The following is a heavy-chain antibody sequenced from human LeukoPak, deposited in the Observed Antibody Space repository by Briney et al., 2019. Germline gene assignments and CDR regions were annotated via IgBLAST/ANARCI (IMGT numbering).Heavy chain of an antibody. J-gene: IGHJ1*01. V-gene: IGHV4-59*13. CDR2: IYHSGST. D-gene: IGHD6-6*01. CDR1: GGSISTYY. Sequence: SETLSLTCTVSGGSISTYYWNWIRQPPGKGLEWIGYIYHSGSTNYNPSLQSRVTISVDTSKNQFSLNLNSVTAADTAVYYCARGGAACLHFQNWGQGTLVTVSS. CDR3: ARGGAACLHFQN.